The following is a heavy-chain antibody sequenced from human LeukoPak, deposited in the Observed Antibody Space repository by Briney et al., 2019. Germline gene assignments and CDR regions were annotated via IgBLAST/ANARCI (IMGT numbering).Heavy chain of an antibody. J-gene: IGHJ3*02. CDR3: ARQRGGCSSTSCYPDAFDI. CDR2: ISGSGGST. V-gene: IGHV3-23*01. Sequence: SGGSLRLSCAASGFTFSSYAMSWVRQAPGKGLEWVSAISGSGGSTYYADSVKGRFTISRDNSKNTLYLQMNSLRAEDTAVYYCARQRGGCSSTSCYPDAFDIWGQGTMVTVSS. CDR1: GFTFSSYA. D-gene: IGHD2-2*01.